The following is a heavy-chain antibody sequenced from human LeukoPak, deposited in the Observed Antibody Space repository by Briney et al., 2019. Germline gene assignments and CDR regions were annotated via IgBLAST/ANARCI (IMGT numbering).Heavy chain of an antibody. Sequence: SQTLSLTCTVSGGSISSGGYYWTWIRQHPGKALEWIGYIYYSGSTYYNPSLKSRVTISVDTSKNQFSLKLSSVTGADTAVYYCARYRDSSSSFDYWGQGTLVTVSS. CDR1: GGSISSGGYY. J-gene: IGHJ4*02. CDR2: IYYSGST. V-gene: IGHV4-31*03. CDR3: ARYRDSSSSFDY. D-gene: IGHD6-6*01.